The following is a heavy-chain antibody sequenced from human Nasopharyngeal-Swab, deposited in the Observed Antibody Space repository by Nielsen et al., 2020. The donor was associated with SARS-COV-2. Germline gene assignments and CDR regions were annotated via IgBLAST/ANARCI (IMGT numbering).Heavy chain of an antibody. CDR2: ISGSGGST. CDR1: GFTFSSYA. CDR3: AKDSVLRYFDWLLTYYFDY. V-gene: IGHV3-23*01. J-gene: IGHJ4*02. D-gene: IGHD3-9*01. Sequence: GESLKIPCAASGFTFSSYAMSWVRQAPGKGLEWVSAISGSGGSTYYADSVKGRFTISRDNSKNTLYLQMNSLRAEDTAVYYCAKDSVLRYFDWLLTYYFDYWGQGTLVTVSS.